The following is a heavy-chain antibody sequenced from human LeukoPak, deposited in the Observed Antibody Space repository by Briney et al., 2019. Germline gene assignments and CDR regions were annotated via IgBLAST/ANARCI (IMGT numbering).Heavy chain of an antibody. J-gene: IGHJ4*02. CDR3: ATDGTGRYSVDC. V-gene: IGHV1-24*01. D-gene: IGHD3-10*01. Sequence: ASVKVSCKVSGCTLSELSMYWVRQGPGKGLEWMGSFDHENDETTYAQKFQGRIRMTEDTSTQTAYMELSGLRSDDTAMYYCATDGTGRYSVDCWGQGTLVTVSS. CDR2: FDHENDET. CDR1: GCTLSELS.